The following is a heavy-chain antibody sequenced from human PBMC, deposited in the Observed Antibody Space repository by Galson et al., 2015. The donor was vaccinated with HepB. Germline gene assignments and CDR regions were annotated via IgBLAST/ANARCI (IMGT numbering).Heavy chain of an antibody. D-gene: IGHD3-22*01. Sequence: SLRLSCAASGFTFSSYWMHWVRQAPGKGLVWVSRINSDGSSTSYADSVKGRFTISRDNAKNTLYLQMNSLRAEDTAVYYCARTYYYDSSGHPGAFDIWGQGTMVTVSS. CDR3: ARTYYYDSSGHPGAFDI. CDR2: INSDGSST. V-gene: IGHV3-74*01. CDR1: GFTFSSYW. J-gene: IGHJ3*02.